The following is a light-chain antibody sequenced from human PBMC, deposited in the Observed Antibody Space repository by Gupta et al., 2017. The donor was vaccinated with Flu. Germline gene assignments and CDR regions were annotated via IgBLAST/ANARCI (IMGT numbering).Light chain of an antibody. CDR1: SSNIGAGYD. V-gene: IGLV1-40*01. J-gene: IGLJ2*01. CDR2: ANK. CDR3: QSYDTSLGSVL. Sequence: QSVLSQPPSVSGAPGPRVTLSCTGSSSNIGAGYDVPLYKQVPGTAPKLLIFANKHRPSGVSDRFSGSKSCTSASLAITGLQAEDEADYHCQSYDTSLGSVLFGGGTKLTVL.